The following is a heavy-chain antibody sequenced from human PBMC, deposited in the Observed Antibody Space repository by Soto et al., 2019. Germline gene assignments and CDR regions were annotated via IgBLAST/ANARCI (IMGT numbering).Heavy chain of an antibody. J-gene: IGHJ6*02. Sequence: QVQLVESGGGVVQPGRSLRLSCAASGFTFSSYGMHWVRQAPGKGLEWVAVIWYDGSNKYYADSVKGRFTISRDNSKNTLYLQMNSLRDEDTAVYYCARGDRGWGYTPAKYYYYGMDVWGQGTTVTVSS. CDR3: ARGDRGWGYTPAKYYYYGMDV. V-gene: IGHV3-33*01. CDR2: IWYDGSNK. D-gene: IGHD5-12*01. CDR1: GFTFSSYG.